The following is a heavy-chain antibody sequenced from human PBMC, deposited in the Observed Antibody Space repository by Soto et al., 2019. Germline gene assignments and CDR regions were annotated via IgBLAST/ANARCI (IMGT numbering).Heavy chain of an antibody. V-gene: IGHV4-59*08. CDR3: ARHGGNDFWSGYRRHYYYYYMDV. Sequence: SETLSLTCTFSGGSISSYYWSWIRQPPGKGLEWIGYIYYSGSTNYNPSLKSRVTISVDTSKNQFSLKLSSVTAADTAVYYCARHGGNDFWSGYRRHYYYYYMDVWGKGTTVT. J-gene: IGHJ6*03. CDR2: IYYSGST. CDR1: GGSISSYY. D-gene: IGHD3-3*01.